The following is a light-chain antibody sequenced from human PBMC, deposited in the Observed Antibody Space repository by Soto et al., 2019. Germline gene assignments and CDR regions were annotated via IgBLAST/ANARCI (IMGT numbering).Light chain of an antibody. CDR2: DAS. CDR3: QQYVRSPPSWT. J-gene: IGKJ1*01. Sequence: ETVLTQSPGTLSLSPGERATLSCRASQSVSSSYLAWYQQKPGQAPRLLIYDASSRATGIPDRFSGSGSGKDFPLTISRLEPEDFAVYYCQQYVRSPPSWTFGQGTKVEIK. CDR1: QSVSSSY. V-gene: IGKV3-20*01.